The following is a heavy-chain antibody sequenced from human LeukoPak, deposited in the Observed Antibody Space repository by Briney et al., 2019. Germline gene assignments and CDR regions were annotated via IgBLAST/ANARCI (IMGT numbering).Heavy chain of an antibody. CDR3: AKRAVGPFDY. CDR2: ISGSGGST. V-gene: IGHV3-23*01. D-gene: IGHD4-23*01. J-gene: IGHJ4*02. Sequence: GGSLRLSCTASGFTFSSYAMSWVRQAPGKGLAWVSAISGSGGSTYYADSLKGRFTISRDNSKNTLYLQMNSLRAEDTAVYYCAKRAVGPFDYWGQGTLVTVSS. CDR1: GFTFSSYA.